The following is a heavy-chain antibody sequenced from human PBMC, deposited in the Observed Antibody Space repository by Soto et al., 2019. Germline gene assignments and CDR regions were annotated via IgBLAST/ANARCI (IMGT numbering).Heavy chain of an antibody. CDR2: INPSGGST. Sequence: ASVKVSCKASGYTFTSYYMHWVRQAPGQGLEWKGKINPSGGSTSYAQKFQGRVTMTRDTSTSTVYMELSSLRSEDTAVYYCAREGDREGGRGKAGSLTKYYYYYYGMDVWGQGTTVTVSS. D-gene: IGHD2-15*01. CDR3: AREGDREGGRGKAGSLTKYYYYYYGMDV. V-gene: IGHV1-46*01. CDR1: GYTFTSYY. J-gene: IGHJ6*02.